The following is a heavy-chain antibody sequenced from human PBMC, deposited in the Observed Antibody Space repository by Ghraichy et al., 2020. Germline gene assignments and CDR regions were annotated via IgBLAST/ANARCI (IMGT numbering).Heavy chain of an antibody. V-gene: IGHV4-39*07. Sequence: SETLSLTCTVSGGSISRSSYFWGWIRQPPGKGLEWIGSIYYGGSTYYNPSLKSRVTILVDTSKNQFSLKLSSVTAADTAVYFCAREGDTYDSSGHYSTYWGQGTLVSVSS. J-gene: IGHJ4*02. CDR2: IYYGGST. CDR3: AREGDTYDSSGHYSTY. D-gene: IGHD3-22*01. CDR1: GGSISRSSYF.